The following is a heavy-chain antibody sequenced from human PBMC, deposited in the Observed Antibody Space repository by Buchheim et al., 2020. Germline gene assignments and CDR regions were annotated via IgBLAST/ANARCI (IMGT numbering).Heavy chain of an antibody. Sequence: QVTLRESGPALVKPTQTLTLTCSFSGFSLSTNRMCVSWMRQPPGKALEWLARIDWDEDEYYSASLRARLTISKDTSRNQVVLTLTNVGPAVTGTYYCARSPTDYFYQYGMDVWGQGTT. V-gene: IGHV2-70*15. CDR2: IDWDEDE. CDR3: ARSPTDYFYQYGMDV. CDR1: GFSLSTNRMC. J-gene: IGHJ6*02.